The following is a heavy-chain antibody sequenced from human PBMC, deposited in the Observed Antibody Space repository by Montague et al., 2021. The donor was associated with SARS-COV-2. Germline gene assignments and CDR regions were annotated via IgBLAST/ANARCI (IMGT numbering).Heavy chain of an antibody. Sequence: SETLSLTCTVSGGSISSRSYYWGWIRQPPGKGLEWIGSIYYSGSTYYNPSLKSRVTISVDTSKNQFSLKLSSVTAADTAVYYCARLRGDHGGTYDTFDIWGQGTMVTVSS. CDR3: ARLRGDHGGTYDTFDI. CDR1: GGSISSRSYY. CDR2: IYYSGST. V-gene: IGHV4-39*01. D-gene: IGHD4-23*01. J-gene: IGHJ3*02.